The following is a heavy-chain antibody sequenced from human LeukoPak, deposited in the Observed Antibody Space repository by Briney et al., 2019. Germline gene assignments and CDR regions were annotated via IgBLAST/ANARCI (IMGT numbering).Heavy chain of an antibody. CDR1: GFTFTNAW. CDR3: TTYGSGRNLPYY. D-gene: IGHD3-10*01. V-gene: IGHV3-15*01. Sequence: PGGSLRLSCAASGFTFTNAWMTWVRQAPGKGLEWVGRIRSKSDGGTTDYAAPVKGRFTISRDDSKNTLYLQMNSLKTEDTAVYYCTTYGSGRNLPYYWGQGTLVTVSS. CDR2: IRSKSDGGTT. J-gene: IGHJ4*02.